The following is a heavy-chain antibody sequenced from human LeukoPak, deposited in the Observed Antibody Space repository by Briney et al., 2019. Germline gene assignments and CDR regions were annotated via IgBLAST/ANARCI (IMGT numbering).Heavy chain of an antibody. CDR1: GFTFSSYA. D-gene: IGHD5-18*01. CDR3: AKNRGTGMALYDH. Sequence: GGSLRLSCTASGFTFSSYAMTWVRRAPGKGLEWVSAISGGGGYIYYGDSVKGRFTSSRDNSESTLYLQMNNLRAEDTAVYYCAKNRGTGMALYDHWGQGTQVTVSS. J-gene: IGHJ4*02. CDR2: ISGGGGYI. V-gene: IGHV3-23*01.